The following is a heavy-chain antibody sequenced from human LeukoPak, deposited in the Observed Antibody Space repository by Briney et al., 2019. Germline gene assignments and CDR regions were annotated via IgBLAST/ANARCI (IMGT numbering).Heavy chain of an antibody. Sequence: GGSLRLSCVVSGFTFDDYAMHWVRQTPGKGLEWVSGITWSGGIIGYADAVRGRFSISRDNAKNTLYLQMNSLRAEDTAVYYCARVQGHPPNGLDIWGQGTMVTVSS. CDR1: GFTFDDYA. J-gene: IGHJ3*02. CDR3: ARVQGHPPNGLDI. CDR2: ITWSGGII. V-gene: IGHV3-9*01. D-gene: IGHD2-8*01.